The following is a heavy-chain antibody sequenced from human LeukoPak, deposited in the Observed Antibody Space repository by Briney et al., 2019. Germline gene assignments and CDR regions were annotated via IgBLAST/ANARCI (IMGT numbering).Heavy chain of an antibody. Sequence: GASVKVSCKASGYTFTSYGISWVRQAPGQGLEWMGWISAYNGYTSYAQNFQGRVTMTTDASTSTVYMELSSLRSEDTAVYYCARASVGATWGNDAFDIWGQGTMVTVSS. D-gene: IGHD1-26*01. J-gene: IGHJ3*02. CDR2: ISAYNGYT. CDR1: GYTFTSYG. V-gene: IGHV1-18*04. CDR3: ARASVGATWGNDAFDI.